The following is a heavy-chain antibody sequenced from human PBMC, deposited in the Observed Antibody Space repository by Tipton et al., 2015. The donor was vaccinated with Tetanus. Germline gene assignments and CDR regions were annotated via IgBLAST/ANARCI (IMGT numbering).Heavy chain of an antibody. CDR3: ARVSRRNFYFDY. V-gene: IGHV4-34*01. J-gene: IGHJ4*02. CDR2: ISPSGNT. CDR1: GGSFSNYF. Sequence: TLSLTCAVYGGSFSNYFWRWIRQPPGKGLEWIGEISPSGNTNYNPSLKSRVTLSVDTSKNQFSLQLSSVTAADTAVYYCARVSRRNFYFDYWGPGAQVTVSS. D-gene: IGHD2/OR15-2a*01.